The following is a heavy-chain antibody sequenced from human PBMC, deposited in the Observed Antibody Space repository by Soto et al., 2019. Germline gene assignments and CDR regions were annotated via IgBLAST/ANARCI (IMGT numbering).Heavy chain of an antibody. V-gene: IGHV3-33*01. D-gene: IGHD3-3*01. Sequence: QVQLVESGGGVVQPGRSLRLSCAASGFTFSSYAMHWVRQAPGKGLEWVAVIWYDGSNKYYADSVKGRFTISRDNSKNTLYLQMNSLRAGDTAVYFCARGGRDYDFWSGLAYYYGMDVLGQGTTGTVSS. J-gene: IGHJ6*02. CDR1: GFTFSSYA. CDR2: IWYDGSNK. CDR3: ARGGRDYDFWSGLAYYYGMDV.